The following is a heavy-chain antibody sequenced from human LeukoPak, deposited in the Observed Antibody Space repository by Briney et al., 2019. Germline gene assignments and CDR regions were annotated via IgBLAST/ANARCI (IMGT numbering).Heavy chain of an antibody. CDR2: ISGSGGRA. CDR1: GITLSNYG. Sequence: GGSLRLSCAVSGITLSNYGMSWVRQAPGKGLDWVAGISGSGGRATYADSVKGRFTISRDNPKNTLYLQMSSLRVEDTAVYFCARRGVVIRVILVGFHKEAYYFDSWGQGALVTVSS. J-gene: IGHJ4*02. V-gene: IGHV3-23*01. D-gene: IGHD3-22*01. CDR3: ARRGVVIRVILVGFHKEAYYFDS.